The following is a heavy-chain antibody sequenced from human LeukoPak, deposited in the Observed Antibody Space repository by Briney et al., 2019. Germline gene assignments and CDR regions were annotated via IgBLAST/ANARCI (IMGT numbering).Heavy chain of an antibody. CDR3: ASAYYYDSSGYPILDAFDI. CDR1: GYTFTSYA. V-gene: IGHV7-4-1*02. CDR2: INTSTGNP. J-gene: IGHJ3*02. Sequence: ASVKVSCKASGYTFTSYAMNWVRQAPGQGLEWMGWINTSTGNPTYAQGFTGRFVFSLDTSVSTAYLQISSLKAEDTAVYYCASAYYYDSSGYPILDAFDIWGQGTMVTVSS. D-gene: IGHD3-22*01.